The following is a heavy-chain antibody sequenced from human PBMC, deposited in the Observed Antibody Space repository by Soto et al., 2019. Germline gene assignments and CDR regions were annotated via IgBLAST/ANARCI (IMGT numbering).Heavy chain of an antibody. J-gene: IGHJ4*02. CDR2: ISYDGSNK. CDR3: ASDMVLDY. V-gene: IGHV3-30-3*01. Sequence: QVQLVESGGGVVQPGRSLRLSCAASGFTFSSYAMHWVRQAPGKGLEWVAVISYDGSNKYYADSVKGRFTISRDNSKNTLYLQMKSLRAEDTAVYYCASDMVLDYWGQGTLVTVSS. D-gene: IGHD3-10*01. CDR1: GFTFSSYA.